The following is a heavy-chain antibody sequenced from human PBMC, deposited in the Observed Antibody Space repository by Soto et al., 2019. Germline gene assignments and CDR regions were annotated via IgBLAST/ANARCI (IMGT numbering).Heavy chain of an antibody. J-gene: IGHJ4*02. CDR1: GYTLTELS. CDR3: AFSPLSGSYYYFDY. V-gene: IGHV1-24*01. D-gene: IGHD1-26*01. CDR2: FDPEDGET. Sequence: ASVKVSCKVSGYTLTELSMHWVRQAPGKGLEWMGGFDPEDGETIYAQKFQGRVTMTEDTSTDTAYMELSSLRSEDTAVYYCAFSPLSGSYYYFDYWGQGTLVTVSS.